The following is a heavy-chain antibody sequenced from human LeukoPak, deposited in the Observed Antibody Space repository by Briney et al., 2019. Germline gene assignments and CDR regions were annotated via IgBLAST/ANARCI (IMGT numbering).Heavy chain of an antibody. CDR2: INPNSGGT. D-gene: IGHD3-22*01. CDR1: GYTFTGYY. J-gene: IGHJ2*01. CDR3: ARGPIPYYYDSSGYYLSDWYFDL. Sequence: ASVKVSCKASGYTFTGYYMHWVRQAPGQGLEWMGWINPNSGGTNYAQKFQGWVTMTRDTSISTAYMELSRLRSDDTAVYYCARGPIPYYYDSSGYYLSDWYFDLWGRGTLVTVSS. V-gene: IGHV1-2*04.